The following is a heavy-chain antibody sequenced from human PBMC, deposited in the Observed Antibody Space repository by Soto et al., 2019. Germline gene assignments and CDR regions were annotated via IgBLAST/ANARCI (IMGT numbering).Heavy chain of an antibody. J-gene: IGHJ4*02. Sequence: QLQLQESGPGLVKPSETLSLSCSVSGGSISSNSHYWAWLRQPPGKGLEWMGSIYYHGFTYYSPSHKSPLTIPVDTSKNQCSLKLLSVTPADTAVYSFARQDDFGSGYNAFDSWGQGTLVTVSS. CDR1: GGSISSNSHY. CDR2: IYYHGFT. D-gene: IGHD3-3*01. V-gene: IGHV4-39*01. CDR3: ARQDDFGSGYNAFDS.